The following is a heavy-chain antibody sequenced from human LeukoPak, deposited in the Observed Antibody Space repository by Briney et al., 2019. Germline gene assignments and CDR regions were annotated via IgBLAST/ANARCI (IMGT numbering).Heavy chain of an antibody. Sequence: TGGSLRLSCAASGFTVTGNYMSWVRQAPGKGLEWVAVISYDGSNEYYADSVKGRFTISRDNSKNTLYLQMSSLRAEDTAVYYCAKEFNRGLPDYWGQGTLVTVPS. CDR2: ISYDGSNE. V-gene: IGHV3-30*18. CDR3: AKEFNRGLPDY. CDR1: GFTVTGNY. J-gene: IGHJ4*02. D-gene: IGHD2-21*01.